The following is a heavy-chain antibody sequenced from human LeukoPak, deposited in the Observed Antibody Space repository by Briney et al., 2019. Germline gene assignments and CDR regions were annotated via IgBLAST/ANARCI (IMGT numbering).Heavy chain of an antibody. Sequence: GGFLRLSCAASGFKFYNYGMHWVRQAPGMGLEWVSNIGTSSTTIYYADSVKGRFTISRDNAKNSLYLQMNSLRADDTAVYYCARFAAGGSYYYYMDVWGKGTTVTVSS. CDR1: GFKFYNYG. D-gene: IGHD6-25*01. V-gene: IGHV3-48*01. CDR2: IGTSSTTI. J-gene: IGHJ6*03. CDR3: ARFAAGGSYYYYMDV.